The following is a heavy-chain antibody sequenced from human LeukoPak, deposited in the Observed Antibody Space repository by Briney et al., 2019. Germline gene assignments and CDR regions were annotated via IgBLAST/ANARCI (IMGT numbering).Heavy chain of an antibody. V-gene: IGHV5-51*01. CDR3: VRPCYSNSWSNAFDI. D-gene: IGHD6-13*01. CDR2: IYPGDSDT. J-gene: IGHJ3*02. Sequence: GESLKISCKGSGYSFTNYWIGWVRQMPGKGLEWMGIIYPGDSDTRYSPSFQGQVTISADKSLSTAYLQWSSLKASDTAIYYCVRPCYSNSWSNAFDIWGQGTKVTVSS. CDR1: GYSFTNYW.